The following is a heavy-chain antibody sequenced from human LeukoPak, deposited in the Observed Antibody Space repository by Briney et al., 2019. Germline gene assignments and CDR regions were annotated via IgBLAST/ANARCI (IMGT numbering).Heavy chain of an antibody. J-gene: IGHJ5*02. D-gene: IGHD3-3*01. CDR3: ARAETIRDNWFDP. V-gene: IGHV4-34*01. CDR1: GGSFSGYY. CDR2: INHSGST. Sequence: PSETLSLTCAVYGGSFSGYYWSWIRQPPGKGLEWIGEINHSGSTNYNPSLKSRVTISVDTSKNQFSLKLSSVTAADTAVYYCARAETIRDNWFDPWGQGTLVTVSS.